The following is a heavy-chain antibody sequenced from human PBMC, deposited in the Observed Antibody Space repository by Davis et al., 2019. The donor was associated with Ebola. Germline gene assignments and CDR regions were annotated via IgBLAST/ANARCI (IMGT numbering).Heavy chain of an antibody. CDR2: IYYSGST. CDR3: ARDTRDYSNYRENWFDP. V-gene: IGHV4-61*01. Sequence: PSETLSLTCTVSGGSISSSSYYWGWIRQPPGKGLEWIGYIYYSGSTNYNPSLKSRVTISVDTSKNQFSLKLSSVTAADTAVYYCARDTRDYSNYRENWFDPWGQGTLVTVSS. CDR1: GGSISSSSYY. D-gene: IGHD4-11*01. J-gene: IGHJ5*02.